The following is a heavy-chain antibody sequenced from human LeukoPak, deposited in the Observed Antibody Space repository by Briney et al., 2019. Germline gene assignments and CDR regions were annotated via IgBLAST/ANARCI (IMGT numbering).Heavy chain of an antibody. CDR3: ALYYGDSAKGYYFDY. CDR1: GYTLTELS. D-gene: IGHD4-17*01. Sequence: ASVKVSCKVSGYTLTELSIHWVRQAPGKGLEWMGGFDPEDGEIIYAQSFQGRVTMTEDTSTDTAYMELSSLRYEDTAVYYCALYYGDSAKGYYFDYWGQGTLVTVSS. CDR2: FDPEDGEI. V-gene: IGHV1-24*01. J-gene: IGHJ4*02.